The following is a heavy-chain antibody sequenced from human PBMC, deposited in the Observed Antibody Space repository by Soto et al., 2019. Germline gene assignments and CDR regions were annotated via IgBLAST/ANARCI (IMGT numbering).Heavy chain of an antibody. D-gene: IGHD2-2*01. J-gene: IGHJ4*02. Sequence: ASVKVSCKVSGYTLTELSMHWVRQAPGKGLEWMGGFDPEDGETIYAQKFQGRGTMTDDTLTDTAYMELSSLRCAGNAVYYCATGTLGDIVVVPVDYWGQGTLVTVSS. CDR2: FDPEDGET. CDR1: GYTLTELS. V-gene: IGHV1-24*01. CDR3: ATGTLGDIVVVPVDY.